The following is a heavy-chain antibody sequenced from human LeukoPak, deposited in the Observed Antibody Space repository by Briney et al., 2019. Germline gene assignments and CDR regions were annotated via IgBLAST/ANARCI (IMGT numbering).Heavy chain of an antibody. D-gene: IGHD3-9*01. Sequence: SETLSLTCTVSGGSISSSSYYWSWIRQPPGKGLEWIGEINHSGSTNYNPSLKSRVTISVDTSKNQFSLKLSSVTAADTAVYYCARGEFELRYFDWSLDYWGQGTLVTVSS. CDR3: ARGEFELRYFDWSLDY. V-gene: IGHV4-39*07. CDR1: GGSISSSSYY. CDR2: INHSGST. J-gene: IGHJ4*02.